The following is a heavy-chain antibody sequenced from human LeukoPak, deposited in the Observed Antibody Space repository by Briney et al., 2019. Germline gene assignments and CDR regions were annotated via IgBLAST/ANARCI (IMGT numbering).Heavy chain of an antibody. CDR2: ISSRGSTI. V-gene: IGHV3-48*03. J-gene: IGHJ4*02. CDR3: ARGHYYDLWNYFAY. Sequence: TGGSRRLSCAASGFTFSRYEMNWVRQAPGKGREWVSYISSRGSTIYHTDSVKGRFTISRDNANNSLYLQMNRLRAEDTAVYYCARGHYYDLWNYFAYWGQGTLVTVSS. CDR1: GFTFSRYE. D-gene: IGHD3-22*01.